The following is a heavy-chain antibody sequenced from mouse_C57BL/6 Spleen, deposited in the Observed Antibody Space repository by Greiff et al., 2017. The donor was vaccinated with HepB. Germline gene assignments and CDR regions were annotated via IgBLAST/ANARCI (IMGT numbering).Heavy chain of an antibody. CDR3: ARWRLRLEDAMDY. Sequence: QVQLKQPGTELVKPGASVKLSCKASGYTFTSYWMHWVKQRPGQGLEWIGNINPSNGGTNYNEKFKSKATLTVDKSSSTAYMQLSSLTSEDSAVYYCARWRLRLEDAMDYWGQGTSVTVSS. CDR1: GYTFTSYW. V-gene: IGHV1-53*01. D-gene: IGHD3-2*02. J-gene: IGHJ4*01. CDR2: INPSNGGT.